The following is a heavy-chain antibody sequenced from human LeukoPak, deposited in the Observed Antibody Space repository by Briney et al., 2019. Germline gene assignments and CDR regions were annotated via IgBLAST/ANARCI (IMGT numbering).Heavy chain of an antibody. CDR2: IDPSSTTI. V-gene: IGHV3-48*01. CDR3: AKSLTSRKPFDY. Sequence: GGSLRLSCAASGFTFKSYSINWVRQAPGKGLEWVSYIDPSSTTIHYADSVKGRFTISRDNSKNTLYLQMNSLRAEDTAVYYCAKSLTSRKPFDYWGQGTLVTVSS. D-gene: IGHD2-21*02. CDR1: GFTFKSYS. J-gene: IGHJ4*02.